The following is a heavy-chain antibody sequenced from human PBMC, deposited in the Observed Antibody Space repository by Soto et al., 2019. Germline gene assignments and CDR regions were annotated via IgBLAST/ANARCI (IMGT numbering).Heavy chain of an antibody. Sequence: GGSLRLSCAASGFTFSSYAMSWVRQAPGKGLEWVSAISGSGGSTYYADSVKGRFTISRDNSKNTLYLQMNSLRAEDTAVYYCAKDGEWFGELSHLGYWGQGTLVTVSS. CDR1: GFTFSSYA. CDR2: ISGSGGST. V-gene: IGHV3-23*01. J-gene: IGHJ4*02. D-gene: IGHD3-10*01. CDR3: AKDGEWFGELSHLGY.